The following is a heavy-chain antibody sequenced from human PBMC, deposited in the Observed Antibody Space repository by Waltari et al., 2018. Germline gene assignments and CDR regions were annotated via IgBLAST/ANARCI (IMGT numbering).Heavy chain of an antibody. CDR3: AGEITIFGVVTTDAFDI. Sequence: QVQLVQSGAEVKKPGSSVKVSCKASGGTFSSYAISWVRQAPGQGLEWMGRIIPIFGTANYAQKFQGRVTITADKSTSTAYMELSSLRSEDTAVYYCAGEITIFGVVTTDAFDIWGQGTMVTVSS. CDR2: IIPIFGTA. J-gene: IGHJ3*02. CDR1: GGTFSSYA. D-gene: IGHD3-3*01. V-gene: IGHV1-69*14.